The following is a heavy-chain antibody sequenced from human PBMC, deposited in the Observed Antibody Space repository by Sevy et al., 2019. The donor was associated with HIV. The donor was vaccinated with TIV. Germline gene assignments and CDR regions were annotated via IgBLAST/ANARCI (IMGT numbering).Heavy chain of an antibody. CDR1: GFPFSSYE. D-gene: IGHD4-17*01. V-gene: IGHV3-48*03. Sequence: GGSLRLSCTASGFPFSSYEMNWVRQAPGKGLEWVSYITNSGTTKYYSDSERGRFTISRDNARNSLHLQMNSLRAEDTAVYYCARDLPPSATTVAHFDCWGQGTLVTVSS. J-gene: IGHJ4*02. CDR3: ARDLPPSATTVAHFDC. CDR2: ITNSGTTK.